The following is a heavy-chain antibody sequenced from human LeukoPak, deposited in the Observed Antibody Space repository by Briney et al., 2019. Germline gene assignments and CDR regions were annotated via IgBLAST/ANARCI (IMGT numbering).Heavy chain of an antibody. CDR2: INPNNGDT. Sequence: ASVKVSCKASGYTFSDYFIHCVRQAPGHGLEWMGWINPNNGDTVYAQRFQGRVTMTEDTSTQTAYMELSGLTSDDTAVYYCTTRSGDFWSCFVNWGQGTLVTVSS. V-gene: IGHV1-2*02. CDR3: TTRSGDFWSCFVN. J-gene: IGHJ4*02. CDR1: GYTFSDYF. D-gene: IGHD3-3*01.